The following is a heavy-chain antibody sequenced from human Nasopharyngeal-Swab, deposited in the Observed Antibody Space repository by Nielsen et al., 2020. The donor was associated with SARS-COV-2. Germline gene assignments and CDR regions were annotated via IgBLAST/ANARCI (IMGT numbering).Heavy chain of an antibody. D-gene: IGHD3-3*01. Sequence: SETLSLTCAVYGGSFRDYFWTWIRQPPGKGLEWIAEVDHSGRTNYNPSLKSRFTVSVDTSKNQFSLKVSSVTPADTVIYYCARGFSTATTFVDVWGKGAMVTVSS. J-gene: IGHJ6*04. V-gene: IGHV4-34*01. CDR3: ARGFSTATTFVDV. CDR2: VDHSGRT. CDR1: GGSFRDYF.